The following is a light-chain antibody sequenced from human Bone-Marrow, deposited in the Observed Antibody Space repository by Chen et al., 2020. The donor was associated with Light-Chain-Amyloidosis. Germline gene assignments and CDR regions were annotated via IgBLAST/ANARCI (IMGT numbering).Light chain of an antibody. Sequence: SYVLTQPSSVSVAPGQTATIACGGNNIGSTSVHWYQQTPGQAPLLVVYDDSDRPSGIPERLSGSNSRNAATLTIRRVAAGDEADYYCQVWDRGSDRPVFGGGSKLTVI. CDR2: DDS. CDR1: NIGSTS. J-gene: IGLJ3*02. CDR3: QVWDRGSDRPV. V-gene: IGLV3-21*02.